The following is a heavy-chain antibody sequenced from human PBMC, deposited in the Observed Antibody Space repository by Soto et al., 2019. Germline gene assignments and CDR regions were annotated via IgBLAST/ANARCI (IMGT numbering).Heavy chain of an antibody. CDR1: GYTFTSYY. D-gene: IGHD2-2*01. V-gene: IGHV1-46*03. CDR2: INPSGGST. Sequence: QVQLVQSGAEVKKPGASVKVSCKASGYTFTSYYMHWVRQAPVQGLEWMGIINPSGGSTSYAQKFRGRVTMPRDTSTSKGYVALSSLRSEDTAVYYCARDRDIVVVPAAQNHYSYYMDVWGKGTTVTVSS. CDR3: ARDRDIVVVPAAQNHYSYYMDV. J-gene: IGHJ6*03.